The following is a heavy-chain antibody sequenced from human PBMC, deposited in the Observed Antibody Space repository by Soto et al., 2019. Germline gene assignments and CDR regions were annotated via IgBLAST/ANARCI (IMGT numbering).Heavy chain of an antibody. V-gene: IGHV3-13*01. CDR2: IGTAGDT. CDR3: ARDSRRDQCGMDV. D-gene: IGHD2-2*01. J-gene: IGHJ6*02. CDR1: GFTFSSYD. Sequence: EVQLVESGGGLVQPGGSLRLSCAASGFTFSSYDMHWVRQATGKGLEWVSAIGTAGDTYYPGSVKGRFTISRENAKNSLYLQMNSLRAGDTAVYYCARDSRRDQCGMDVWGQGTTVTVSS.